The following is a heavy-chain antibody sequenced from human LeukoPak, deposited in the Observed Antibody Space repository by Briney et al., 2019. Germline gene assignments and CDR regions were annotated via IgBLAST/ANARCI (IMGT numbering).Heavy chain of an antibody. J-gene: IGHJ4*02. Sequence: PGGSLRLSCAASGFTFSSFWMSWVRQAPGRGLEWVANIKQDGSEKNYVDSVRGRFTISRDNANSSLYLQMNSLRVEDTAVYYCARAGSSGWFLWGQGTLVTVSS. CDR1: GFTFSSFW. CDR2: IKQDGSEK. D-gene: IGHD6-19*01. V-gene: IGHV3-7*05. CDR3: ARAGSSGWFL.